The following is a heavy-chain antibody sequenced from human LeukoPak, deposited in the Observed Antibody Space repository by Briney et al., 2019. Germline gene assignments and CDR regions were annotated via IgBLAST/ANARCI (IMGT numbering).Heavy chain of an antibody. CDR1: GYSVTINYY. D-gene: IGHD3-3*01. Sequence: SETLSLTCTVSGYSVTINYYWGWIRQPPGKGLEWIGSIYHSGSTYYNPSLKSRVTISVDTSKNQFSLKLSSVTAADTAVYYCARGPSDYDSPFDYWGQGTLVTVSS. J-gene: IGHJ4*02. V-gene: IGHV4-38-2*02. CDR3: ARGPSDYDSPFDY. CDR2: IYHSGST.